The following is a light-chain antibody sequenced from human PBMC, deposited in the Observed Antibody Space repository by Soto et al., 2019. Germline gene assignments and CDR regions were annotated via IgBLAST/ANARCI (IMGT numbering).Light chain of an antibody. Sequence: DIRMTQSPSSLSASVGDRVTITCRASQSIASYLNWYQQKPGKAPKLLIYAASTLQSGVPSRFSGSGSGTDFSLTISGLQPDDFATCCCQQSYSPPITFGQGTRLELK. CDR2: AAS. CDR3: QQSYSPPIT. V-gene: IGKV1-39*01. J-gene: IGKJ5*01. CDR1: QSIASY.